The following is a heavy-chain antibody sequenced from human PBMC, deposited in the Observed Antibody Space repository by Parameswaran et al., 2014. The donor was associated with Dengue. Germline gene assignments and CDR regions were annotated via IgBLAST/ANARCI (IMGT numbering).Heavy chain of an antibody. D-gene: IGHD3-10*01. Sequence: VRQAPGKALEWLARIDWDDNKYYTASLKTRLTVSKDTSKNQVVLTMTNMDPVDTATYYCARTTAINMLRQIKSPKTRGFYYSYMDVWGEGTAGTVSS. CDR3: ARTTAINMLRQIKSPKTRGFYYSYMDV. V-gene: IGHV2-70*11. CDR2: IDWDDNK. J-gene: IGHJ6*03.